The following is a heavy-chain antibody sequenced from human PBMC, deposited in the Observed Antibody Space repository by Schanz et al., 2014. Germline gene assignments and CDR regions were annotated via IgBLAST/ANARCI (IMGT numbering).Heavy chain of an antibody. CDR2: IYDSGNT. D-gene: IGHD3-10*01. V-gene: IGHV4-4*02. J-gene: IGHJ4*02. Sequence: QVQLEESGAGLVKPSGTLSLTCAVSGASVSSDNWWNWVRQPPGKGLEWIGEIYDSGNTNYNPSRKSRVTMSVDDSKNQFSLHLPSVTAADTAVYYCARGGQGFGEPHQRLFEYWGPGTLVTVSS. CDR3: ARGGQGFGEPHQRLFEY. CDR1: GASVSSDNW.